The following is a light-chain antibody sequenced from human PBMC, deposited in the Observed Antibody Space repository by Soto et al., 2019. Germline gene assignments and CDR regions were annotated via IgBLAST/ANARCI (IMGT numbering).Light chain of an antibody. V-gene: IGLV2-14*01. CDR3: SSYTSTNTLV. Sequence: QSVLTQPASVSGSPGQSITISCTGSSSDVGGYKYVSWYQHHPGKSPKLLVFEVSNRPSGVSNRFSASKSGNMASLTISGLQAEDEAHYYCSSYTSTNTLVFGGGTKLTVL. J-gene: IGLJ2*01. CDR2: EVS. CDR1: SSDVGGYKY.